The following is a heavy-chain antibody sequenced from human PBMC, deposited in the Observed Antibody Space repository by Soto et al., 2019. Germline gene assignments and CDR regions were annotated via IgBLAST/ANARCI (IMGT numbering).Heavy chain of an antibody. CDR2: IYWNDDK. CDR1: GSPHHSREVS. Sequence: QPVTLKCSFPGSPHHSREVSVGWIRQPPGRALEWLALIYWNDDKRYSPSLKSRLTSTKDTSKNQVVLTMTNMDPVDTATYYCAHEDEDFESSGYPFDPWVQGTLVTVSS. V-gene: IGHV2-5*01. D-gene: IGHD3-22*01. CDR3: AHEDEDFESSGYPFDP. J-gene: IGHJ5*02.